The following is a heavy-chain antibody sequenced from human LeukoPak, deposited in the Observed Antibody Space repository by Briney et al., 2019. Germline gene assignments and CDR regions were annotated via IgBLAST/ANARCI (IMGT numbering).Heavy chain of an antibody. CDR1: GFTFSSYA. CDR3: AKDTGISSGWYTYYYYYGMDV. J-gene: IGHJ6*02. D-gene: IGHD6-19*01. V-gene: IGHV3-23*01. Sequence: PGGSLRLSCAASGFTFSSYAMSWVRQAPGKGLEWVSAISGSGGSTYYADSVKGRFTISRDNSKNTLYLQMNSLRAEDTAVYYCAKDTGISSGWYTYYYYYGMDVWGQGTTVTVSS. CDR2: ISGSGGST.